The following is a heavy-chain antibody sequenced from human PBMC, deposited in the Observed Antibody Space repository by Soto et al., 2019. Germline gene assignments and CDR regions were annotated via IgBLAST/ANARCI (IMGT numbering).Heavy chain of an antibody. Sequence: GGSLRLSCAASGFTFSSYGMHWVRQAPGKGPEWVAVIWYDGSNKYYADSVKGRFTISRDNSKNTLYLQMNSLRAEDTAVYYCARDGIRDSSGWYNAFDIWGQGTMVTVSS. J-gene: IGHJ3*02. CDR1: GFTFSSYG. D-gene: IGHD6-19*01. V-gene: IGHV3-33*01. CDR2: IWYDGSNK. CDR3: ARDGIRDSSGWYNAFDI.